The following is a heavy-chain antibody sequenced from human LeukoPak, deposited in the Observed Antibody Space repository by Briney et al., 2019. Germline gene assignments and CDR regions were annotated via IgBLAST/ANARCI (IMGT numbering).Heavy chain of an antibody. CDR2: ISSSSSYI. V-gene: IGHV3-21*01. J-gene: IGHJ6*04. CDR3: ARDSDIVVVPAAMDV. CDR1: GFTFSSYS. Sequence: GGSLRLSCAASGFTFSSYSMNWVRQAPGKGLEWVSSISSSSSYIYYADSVKGRFTISRDNAKNSLYLQMNSLRAEDTAVYYCARDSDIVVVPAAMDVWGKGTTVTVSS. D-gene: IGHD2-2*01.